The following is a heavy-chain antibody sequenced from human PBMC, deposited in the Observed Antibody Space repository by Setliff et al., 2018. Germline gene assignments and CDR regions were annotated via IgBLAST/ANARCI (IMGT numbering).Heavy chain of an antibody. CDR1: DDSISSRRYY. CDR2: IYISGST. CDR3: ARAGYYGSGTYTL. Sequence: SETLSLTCTVSDDSISSRRYYWGWLRQPAGKELEWIGRIYISGSTIYNPSLKSRVTVSIDTSKNQFSLKLTSVTAADTAVYYCARAGYYGSGTYTLWGQGTLVTVSS. D-gene: IGHD3-10*01. J-gene: IGHJ4*02. V-gene: IGHV4-61*02.